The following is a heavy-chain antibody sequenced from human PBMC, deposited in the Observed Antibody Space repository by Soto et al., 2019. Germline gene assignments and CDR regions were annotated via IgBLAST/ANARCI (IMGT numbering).Heavy chain of an antibody. CDR3: ARQDYDILTGYYGPFAY. CDR1: GGSISSYY. J-gene: IGHJ4*02. V-gene: IGHV4-59*08. Sequence: SETLSLTCTVSGGSISSYYWSWIRQPPGKGLEWIGYIYYSGSTNYNPSLKSRVTISVDTSKNQFSLKLSSVTAADTAVYYCARQDYDILTGYYGPFAYWGQGPLVTVSS. CDR2: IYYSGST. D-gene: IGHD3-9*01.